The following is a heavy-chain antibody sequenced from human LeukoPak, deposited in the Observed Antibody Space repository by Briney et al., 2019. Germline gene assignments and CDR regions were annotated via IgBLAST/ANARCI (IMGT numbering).Heavy chain of an antibody. CDR1: GGSVSNYY. D-gene: IGHD4-11*01. Sequence: SETLSLTCTVSGGSVSNYYWSWIRQSPGKGLEWIGYIYYTETSYNPSLKSRVTISADTSKNQFSLKLYSVTAADTAVYYCARVAVTDAFDIWGQGTMVTVSS. CDR3: ARVAVTDAFDI. CDR2: IYYTET. J-gene: IGHJ3*02. V-gene: IGHV4-59*02.